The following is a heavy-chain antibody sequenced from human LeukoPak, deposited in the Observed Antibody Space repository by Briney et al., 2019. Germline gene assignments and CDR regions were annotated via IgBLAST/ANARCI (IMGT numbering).Heavy chain of an antibody. J-gene: IGHJ4*02. CDR3: AGNYGPYYFDY. Sequence: GRSLRLSCAASGFTFSNYGMHWVRQAPGKELEWVAVIWYDGSNKYYADSVKGRFTISRDNSKNTLYLQMNSLRAEDTAVYYCAGNYGPYYFDYWGQGTLVTVSS. CDR2: IWYDGSNK. CDR1: GFTFSNYG. D-gene: IGHD3-10*01. V-gene: IGHV3-33*01.